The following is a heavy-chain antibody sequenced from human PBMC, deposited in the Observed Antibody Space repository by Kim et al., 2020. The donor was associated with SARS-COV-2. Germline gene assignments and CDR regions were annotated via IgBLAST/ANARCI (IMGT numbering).Heavy chain of an antibody. J-gene: IGHJ3*02. Sequence: RVTISVDTSKNEFSLKLSSVTAADTAVYYCARDGPLITMIPVGDRAFDIWGQGTMVTVSS. V-gene: IGHV4-39*07. D-gene: IGHD3-22*01. CDR3: ARDGPLITMIPVGDRAFDI.